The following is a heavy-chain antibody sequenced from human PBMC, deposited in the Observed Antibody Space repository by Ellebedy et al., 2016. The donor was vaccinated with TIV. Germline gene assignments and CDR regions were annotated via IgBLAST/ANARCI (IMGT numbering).Heavy chain of an antibody. CDR1: AYTFTSYG. J-gene: IGHJ4*02. V-gene: IGHV1-18*01. D-gene: IGHD2-2*01. CDR3: ARALYCSNTSCYSSDY. CDR2: ISAYNGNT. Sequence: AASVKVSCKASAYTFTSYGISWVRQPPAQGLEWMGWISAYNGNTNYAQKLQGRVTMTTDTSTSTAYMELRSLRSDDTAVYYCARALYCSNTSCYSSDYWGQGTLVTVSS.